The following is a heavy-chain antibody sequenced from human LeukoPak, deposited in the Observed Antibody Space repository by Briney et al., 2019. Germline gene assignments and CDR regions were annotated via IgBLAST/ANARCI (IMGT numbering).Heavy chain of an antibody. CDR2: IKDGGTTT. J-gene: IGHJ4*02. D-gene: IGHD4-17*01. Sequence: GGSLRLSCAASGFTFSSYWIHCVRQVPGKGLVWVPRIKDGGTTTDYADSVKGRFTISRDDAKNTLYLQMNSLRAEDTAVYYCTTTRPGYWGQGTLVTVSP. CDR1: GFTFSSYW. V-gene: IGHV3-74*01. CDR3: TTTRPGY.